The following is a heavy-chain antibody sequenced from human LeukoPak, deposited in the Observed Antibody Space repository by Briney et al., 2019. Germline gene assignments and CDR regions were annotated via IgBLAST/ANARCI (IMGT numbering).Heavy chain of an antibody. CDR3: AGLEHATDSRRHEV. CDR2: INHSGST. D-gene: IGHD3-22*01. Sequence: PSETLSLTCAVYGGSFSGYYWSWIRQPPAKGLAGIGEINHSGSTNYNQSLQSRVTLSVDQYNNQFSLKLSPLTAADTDVYYCAGLEHATDSRRHEVWGQGPLVTVHS. CDR1: GGSFSGYY. J-gene: IGHJ1*01. V-gene: IGHV4-34*01.